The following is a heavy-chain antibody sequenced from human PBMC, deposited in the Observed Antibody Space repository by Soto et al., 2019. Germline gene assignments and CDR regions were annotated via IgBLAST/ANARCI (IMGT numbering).Heavy chain of an antibody. CDR1: GFTFSSYW. J-gene: IGHJ6*02. CDR2: XNXXGXXX. V-gene: IGHV3-74*01. Sequence: GGSLRLSCAASGFTFSSYWMHWVRQAPGXGLVXVAXXNXXGXXXXXAXXGKGRFTISRDNAKNTLYLQMNSLRAEETAVYYCAIGGDGYNSGMDVWGQGTTVTVSS. CDR3: AIGGDGYNSGMDV. D-gene: IGHD5-12*01.